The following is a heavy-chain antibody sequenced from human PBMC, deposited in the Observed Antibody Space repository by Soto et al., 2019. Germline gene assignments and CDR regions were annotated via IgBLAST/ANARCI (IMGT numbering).Heavy chain of an antibody. Sequence: SVKVSCKASGGTFSSYAISWVRQAPGQGLEWMGGIIPIFGTANYAQKFQGRVTITADESTSTAYMELSSLRSEDTAVYYCARRGVDQLLWSWFDPWGQGTLVTVSS. V-gene: IGHV1-69*13. CDR2: IIPIFGTA. CDR3: ARRGVDQLLWSWFDP. CDR1: GGTFSSYA. J-gene: IGHJ5*02. D-gene: IGHD2-2*01.